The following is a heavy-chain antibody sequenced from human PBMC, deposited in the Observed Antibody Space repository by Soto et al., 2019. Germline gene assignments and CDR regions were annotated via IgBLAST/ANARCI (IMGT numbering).Heavy chain of an antibody. CDR1: GGSISSGGYY. CDR3: ARGRRQQLALSYYYGMDV. D-gene: IGHD6-13*01. Sequence: QVQLQESGPGLVKPSQTLSLTCTVSGGSISSGGYYWSWIRPHPGKGLEWIGYIYYSGSTYYNPSLKSRVTIAVDTSKNQFSLKLSSVTAADTAVYYCARGRRQQLALSYYYGMDVWGQGTTVTVSS. CDR2: IYYSGST. V-gene: IGHV4-31*03. J-gene: IGHJ6*02.